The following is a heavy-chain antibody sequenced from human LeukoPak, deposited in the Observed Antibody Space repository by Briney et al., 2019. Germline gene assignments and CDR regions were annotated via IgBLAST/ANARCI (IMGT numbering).Heavy chain of an antibody. Sequence: PGGSLRLSCAASGFTFDDYAMPWVRQAPGKRLKWVSGISWNSGSIGYADSVKGRFTISRDNAKNSLYLQMNSLRAEDTALYYCAKDGYSSSWYGSKPYYFDYWGQGTLVTVSS. V-gene: IGHV3-9*01. J-gene: IGHJ4*02. D-gene: IGHD6-13*01. CDR1: GFTFDDYA. CDR3: AKDGYSSSWYGSKPYYFDY. CDR2: ISWNSGSI.